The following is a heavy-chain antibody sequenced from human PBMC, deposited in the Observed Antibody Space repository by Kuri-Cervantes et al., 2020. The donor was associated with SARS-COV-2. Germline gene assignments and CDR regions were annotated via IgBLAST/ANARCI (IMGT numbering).Heavy chain of an antibody. D-gene: IGHD3-10*01. CDR1: GGTFDSYT. CDR2: IITAFGTA. Sequence: SVKVSCKASGGTFDSYTISWVRRTPGQGLEWMGGIITAFGTANYAQKFQDRVTLIADKSTSTVFMELSRLSSEDTAVYYCAKELLWFGDLHGGYFDYWGQGTLVTVSS. V-gene: IGHV1-69*06. J-gene: IGHJ4*02. CDR3: AKELLWFGDLHGGYFDY.